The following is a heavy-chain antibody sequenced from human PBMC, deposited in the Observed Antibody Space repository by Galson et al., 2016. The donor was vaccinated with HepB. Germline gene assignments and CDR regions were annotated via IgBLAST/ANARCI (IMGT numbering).Heavy chain of an antibody. J-gene: IGHJ6*02. Sequence: SLRLSCAASGFTFSSYSMNWVRQAPGKGLEWVSYISSSSSTIYYADSVKGRFTISRDNAKNSLYLQMNSLRDEDTAAYYCARDWPYDSSLYDYYGMDVWGQGTTVTVSS. CDR3: ARDWPYDSSLYDYYGMDV. V-gene: IGHV3-48*02. CDR1: GFTFSSYS. D-gene: IGHD3-22*01. CDR2: ISSSSSTI.